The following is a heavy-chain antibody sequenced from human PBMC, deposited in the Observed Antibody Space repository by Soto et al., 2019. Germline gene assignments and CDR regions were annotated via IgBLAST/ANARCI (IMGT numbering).Heavy chain of an antibody. V-gene: IGHV4-39*01. CDR3: ARHHPTESHFSYYYDSSGYPGRWFDP. D-gene: IGHD3-22*01. Sequence: QLQLQESGPGLVKPSETLSLTCTVSGGSISSSSYYWGWIRQPPGKGLEWIGSIYYSGSTYYNPSLKSRVTISVDTSKNQFSLKLSSVTAADTAVYYCARHHPTESHFSYYYDSSGYPGRWFDPWGQGTLVTVSS. J-gene: IGHJ5*02. CDR1: GGSISSSSYY. CDR2: IYYSGST.